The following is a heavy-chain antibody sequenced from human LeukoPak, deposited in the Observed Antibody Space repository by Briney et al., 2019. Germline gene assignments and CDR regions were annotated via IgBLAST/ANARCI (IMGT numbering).Heavy chain of an antibody. Sequence: PGGSLRLSCAASRFTFSSYEMNWVRQAPGKGLEWVSYISSSGSTIYYADSVKGRFTISRDNAKNSLYLQMNSLRAEDTAVYYCARDLWFGEEHPYYYYGMDVWGQGTTVTVSS. J-gene: IGHJ6*02. CDR3: ARDLWFGEEHPYYYYGMDV. V-gene: IGHV3-48*03. D-gene: IGHD3-10*01. CDR2: ISSSGSTI. CDR1: RFTFSSYE.